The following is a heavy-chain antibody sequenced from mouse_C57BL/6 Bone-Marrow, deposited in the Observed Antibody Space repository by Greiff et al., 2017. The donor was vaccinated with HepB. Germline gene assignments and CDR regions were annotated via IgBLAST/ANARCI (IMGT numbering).Heavy chain of an antibody. CDR2: IDPSDSYT. J-gene: IGHJ1*03. D-gene: IGHD1-1*01. CDR1: GYTFTSYW. Sequence: VQLQQSGAELVMPGASVKLSCKASGYTFTSYWMPWVKQRPGQGLEWIGEIDPSDSYTNYNQKFKGKSTMTVDKSSSTAYMELRSLTSEDSAVYDCARTPYYGSSYGWYFDVWGTGTTVTVSS. V-gene: IGHV1-69*01. CDR3: ARTPYYGSSYGWYFDV.